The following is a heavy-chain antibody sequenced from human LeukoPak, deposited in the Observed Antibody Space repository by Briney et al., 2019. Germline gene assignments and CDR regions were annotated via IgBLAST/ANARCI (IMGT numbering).Heavy chain of an antibody. D-gene: IGHD1-26*01. CDR3: ARDLVYVGAADY. V-gene: IGHV4-30-2*01. Sequence: SETLSLTCTVSGGSISSGGYYWSWIRQPPGKGLEWIGYIYHSGSTYYNPSLKSRVTISVDRSKNQFSLKLSSVTAADTAVYYCARDLVYVGAADYWGQGTLVTASS. J-gene: IGHJ4*02. CDR1: GGSISSGGYY. CDR2: IYHSGST.